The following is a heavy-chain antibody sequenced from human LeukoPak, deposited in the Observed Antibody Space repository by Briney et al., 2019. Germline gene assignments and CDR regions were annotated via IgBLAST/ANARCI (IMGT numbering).Heavy chain of an antibody. V-gene: IGHV3-53*01. CDR1: GFTVSSTY. CDR3: ASRHCSGGGCYFAGADLFDY. J-gene: IGHJ4*02. D-gene: IGHD2-15*01. Sequence: GGSLRLSCAASGFTVSSTYMSWVRQAPGKGLEWVSVIYSGGNIYYIDSVKGRFTISRDTSKNTLYLQMNSLRAEDTAVYYCASRHCSGGGCYFAGADLFDYWGQGILVTVSS. CDR2: IYSGGNI.